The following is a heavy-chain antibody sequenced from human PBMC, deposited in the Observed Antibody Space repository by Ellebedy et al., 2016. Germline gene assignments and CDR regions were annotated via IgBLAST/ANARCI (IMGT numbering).Heavy chain of an antibody. V-gene: IGHV4-59*01. Sequence: GSLRLSCTVSHDNIKTFSWSWIRQPPGKPLEWIGDIFYNGTTIYHPSLKTRLTMSRDMSKKEFSVKMTSVTAADTAFHYCTRSVRASGWADPWGQGILVIVS. CDR1: HDNIKTFS. CDR3: TRSVRASGWADP. D-gene: IGHD6-19*01. CDR2: IFYNGTT. J-gene: IGHJ5*02.